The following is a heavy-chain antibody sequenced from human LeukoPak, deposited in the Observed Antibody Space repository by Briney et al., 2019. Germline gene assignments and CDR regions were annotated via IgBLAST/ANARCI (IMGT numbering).Heavy chain of an antibody. CDR3: ARAPMVWSGDKYYFDY. D-gene: IGHD3-3*01. V-gene: IGHV1-69*01. Sequence: GSSVKVSCKASGGTFSSYAISWVRQAPGQGLEWMGGIIPIFGTANYAQKFQGRVMITADESTSTAYMELSSLRSEDTAVYYCARAPMVWSGDKYYFDYWGQGTLVTVSS. CDR1: GGTFSSYA. J-gene: IGHJ4*02. CDR2: IIPIFGTA.